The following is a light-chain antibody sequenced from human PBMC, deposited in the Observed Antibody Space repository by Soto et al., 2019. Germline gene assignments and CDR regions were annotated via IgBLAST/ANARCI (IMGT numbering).Light chain of an antibody. CDR2: GAS. V-gene: IGKV3-20*01. CDR3: QEYGISPGT. Sequence: EIVLTQSPGTLSLSPGERATLSCRASQSVSSSYLAWYQQKPGQAPRLLIYGASSRATGIPDRLSGSGSGTDFTLTIGRLEPEDCAVYYCQEYGISPGTFGQGTKLEIK. CDR1: QSVSSSY. J-gene: IGKJ2*01.